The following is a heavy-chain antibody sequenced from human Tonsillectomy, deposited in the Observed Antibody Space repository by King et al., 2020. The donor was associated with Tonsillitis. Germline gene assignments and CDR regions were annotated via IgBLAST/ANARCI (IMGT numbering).Heavy chain of an antibody. V-gene: IGHV3-33*08. D-gene: IGHD6-19*01. CDR3: AREGSMYSSGWYYFDY. CDR1: GFTFSSYG. J-gene: IGHJ4*02. CDR2: IWYDGSNK. Sequence: QLVQSGGGVVQPGRSLRLSCAASGFTFSSYGVHWVRQAPGKGLEWVAVIWYDGSNKYYADSAKGRFTISRDNSKNTLYLQMNSLRAEDTAVYYCAREGSMYSSGWYYFDYWGQGTLVTVSS.